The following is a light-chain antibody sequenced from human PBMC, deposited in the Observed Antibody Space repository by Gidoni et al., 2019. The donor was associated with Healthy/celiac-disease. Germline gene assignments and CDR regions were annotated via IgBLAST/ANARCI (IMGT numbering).Light chain of an antibody. CDR2: GAS. J-gene: IGKJ2*04. V-gene: IGKV3-20*01. CDR3: QQYGSSPCS. Sequence: EIVLTQSPGTLSLSPGERATLSCRASQSVSSSYLAWDQQKPGQAPRLLIYGASSRATGIPDRFSGSGSGTDFTLTISRLEPEDFAVYYCQQYGSSPCSFXQXTKLEIK. CDR1: QSVSSSY.